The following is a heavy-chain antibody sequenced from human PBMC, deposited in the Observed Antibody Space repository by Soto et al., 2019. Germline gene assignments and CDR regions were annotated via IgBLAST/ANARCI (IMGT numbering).Heavy chain of an antibody. CDR3: ARGMTTVTTLDY. CDR1: GGSISSGGYS. Sequence: QLQLQESGSGLVKPSQTLSLTCAVSGGSISSGGYSWSWIRQPPGKGLEWIGYIYNSGSTYYNPSLKSRVTISVERSKNQCSLKLSSVTAAGTAVYYCARGMTTVTTLDYWGQGTLVTVSS. J-gene: IGHJ4*02. V-gene: IGHV4-30-2*01. CDR2: IYNSGST. D-gene: IGHD4-4*01.